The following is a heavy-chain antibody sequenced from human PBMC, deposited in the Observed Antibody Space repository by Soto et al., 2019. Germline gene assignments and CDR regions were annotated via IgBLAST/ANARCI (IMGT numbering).Heavy chain of an antibody. D-gene: IGHD2-21*01. V-gene: IGHV1-2*04. CDR1: GYTFTDYY. CDR3: AREVTKTIAACDI. J-gene: IGHJ3*02. CDR2: INPNSGGT. Sequence: QVQLVQSGAEVKKPGASVRVSCKASGYTFTDYYIHWVRQAPGQGLEWMGWINPNSGGTNYAQKFHDCVTMTRDTSISTAYMELSRLRSDDTAVYYCAREVTKTIAACDIWGQGTMVTVSS.